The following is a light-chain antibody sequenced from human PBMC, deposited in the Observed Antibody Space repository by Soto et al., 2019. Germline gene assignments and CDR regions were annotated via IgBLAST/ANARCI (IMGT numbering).Light chain of an antibody. CDR1: SSDVGGYNY. Sequence: QSVLTQPASVSGSPGQSITISCTGTSSDVGGYNYVSWHQQHPGKAPKLMISGVSNRPSGVSNRFSGSKSGNTASLTISGLQTEDEADYYCISYTTSVTYVFGTGTKLTVL. J-gene: IGLJ1*01. CDR2: GVS. CDR3: ISYTTSVTYV. V-gene: IGLV2-14*01.